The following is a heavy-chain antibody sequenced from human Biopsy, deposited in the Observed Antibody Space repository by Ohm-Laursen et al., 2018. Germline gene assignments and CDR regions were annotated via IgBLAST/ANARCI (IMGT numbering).Heavy chain of an antibody. Sequence: GSLRLFCAASGFTFSDYYMSWVRQAPGQGLEWLSYISRSGSVIDYADSVKGRFTISRDNAQNTLYLQMNSLRADDTAVYYCARDWGGDYGGNIDYYYFYGMDVWGQGTTVTVSS. D-gene: IGHD4-23*01. V-gene: IGHV3-11*01. J-gene: IGHJ6*02. CDR2: ISRSGSVI. CDR3: ARDWGGDYGGNIDYYYFYGMDV. CDR1: GFTFSDYY.